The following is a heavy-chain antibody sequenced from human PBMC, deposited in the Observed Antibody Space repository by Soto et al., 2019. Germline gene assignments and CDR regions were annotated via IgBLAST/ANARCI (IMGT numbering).Heavy chain of an antibody. CDR1: GYTFTSYG. V-gene: IGHV1-2*04. D-gene: IGHD1-26*01. Sequence: GASVKVSCKASGYTFTSYGISWVRQAPGQGLEWMGWINPNSGGTNYAQKFQGWVTMTRDTSISTAYMELSRLRSDDTAVYYCARNRNSGSYKGIDYWGQGTLVTVSS. J-gene: IGHJ4*02. CDR3: ARNRNSGSYKGIDY. CDR2: INPNSGGT.